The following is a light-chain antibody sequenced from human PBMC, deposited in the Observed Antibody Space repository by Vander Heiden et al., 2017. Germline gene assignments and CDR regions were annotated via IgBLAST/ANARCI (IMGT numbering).Light chain of an antibody. CDR3: SSYAGSNNLV. CDR1: SSDVGGYNS. Sequence: QSALTQPPSASGSPGQSVTISCTGTSSDVGGYNSVSWYQQHPGKAPKLMIYEVSKRPSGVPDRFSGSKAGNTASLTVSGLKAEDEADYYGSSYAGSNNLVFGGGTKLTVL. V-gene: IGLV2-8*01. J-gene: IGLJ2*01. CDR2: EVS.